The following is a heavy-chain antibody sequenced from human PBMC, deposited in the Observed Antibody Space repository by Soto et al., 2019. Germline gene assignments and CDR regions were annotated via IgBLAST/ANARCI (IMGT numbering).Heavy chain of an antibody. Sequence: GASVKVSCKASGGTFSSYAISWVRQAPGQGLEWMGGIIPIFGTANYAQKFQGRVTITADESTSTAYMELSSLRSEDTAVYYCARVKRPAYYGTHVLGQATTVTVPS. J-gene: IGHJ6*02. CDR1: GGTFSSYA. V-gene: IGHV1-69*13. CDR3: ARVKRPAYYGTHV. CDR2: IIPIFGTA.